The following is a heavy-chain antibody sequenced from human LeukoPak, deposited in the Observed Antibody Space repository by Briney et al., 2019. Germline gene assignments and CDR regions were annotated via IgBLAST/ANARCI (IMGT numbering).Heavy chain of an antibody. CDR3: ASAGYPQKRYYYYGMDV. D-gene: IGHD5-18*01. J-gene: IGHJ6*02. CDR1: GYTLTELS. Sequence: SVKVSCKVSGYTLTELSMRWVRQAPGQGLEWMGGIIPIFGTANYAQKFQGRVTITADESTSTAYMELSSLRSEDTAVYYCASAGYPQKRYYYYGMDVWGQGTTVTVSS. CDR2: IIPIFGTA. V-gene: IGHV1-69*13.